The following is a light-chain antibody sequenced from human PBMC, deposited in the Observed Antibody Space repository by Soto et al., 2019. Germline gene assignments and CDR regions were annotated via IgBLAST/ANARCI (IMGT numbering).Light chain of an antibody. J-gene: IGKJ4*01. V-gene: IGKV1-33*01. CDR3: QQYDNLPRLT. CDR1: QDISNY. CDR2: DAS. Sequence: DIQMTHSPSSLSASVGDRVTITCQASQDISNYLNWYQQKPGKAPKLLIYDASNLETGVPSRFSGSGSGTDFTFTISSLQPEDIATYYCQQYDNLPRLTFGGGNKVEIX.